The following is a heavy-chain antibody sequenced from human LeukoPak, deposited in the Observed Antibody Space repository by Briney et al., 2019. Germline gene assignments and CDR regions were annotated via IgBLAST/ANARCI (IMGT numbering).Heavy chain of an antibody. CDR1: GYTFTSYG. Sequence: ASVKVSCKASGYTFTSYGISWVRQAPGQGLEWMGWISAYNGNTNYAQKLQGRVTMTTDTSTSTAYMELRSLRSDDTALYYCATLDSYYDSSGRPLLPDWGQGTLVTVSS. D-gene: IGHD3-22*01. CDR3: ATLDSYYDSSGRPLLPD. CDR2: ISAYNGNT. J-gene: IGHJ4*02. V-gene: IGHV1-18*01.